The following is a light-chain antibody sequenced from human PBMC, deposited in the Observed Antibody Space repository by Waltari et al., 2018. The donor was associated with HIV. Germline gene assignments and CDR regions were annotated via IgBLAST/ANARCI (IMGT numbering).Light chain of an antibody. Sequence: QSALTQPRSVSGYPGQSVTISCTGTRSDVGGYNYVFWYQQHPGQSPKLMIYDDSELPSGVPVRCSGSKSGNTAALTISGFQAEDEADYYCCSYAGSYTPYWVFGGGTKLTVL. CDR1: RSDVGGYNY. V-gene: IGLV2-11*01. CDR2: DDS. J-gene: IGLJ3*02. CDR3: CSYAGSYTPYWV.